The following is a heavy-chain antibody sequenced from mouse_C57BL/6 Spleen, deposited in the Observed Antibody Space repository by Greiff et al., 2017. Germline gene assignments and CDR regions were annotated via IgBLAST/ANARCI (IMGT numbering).Heavy chain of an antibody. V-gene: IGHV1-52*01. D-gene: IGHD1-1*01. CDR3: GAYGSSSWFAY. CDR1: GYTFTSYW. J-gene: IGHJ3*01. Sequence: QVQLQQPGAELVRPGSSVKLSCKASGYTFTSYWMHWVKQRPIQGLEWIGNIDPSDSDTHYNQKFKDKATLTVDKSSSTAYMQLSSLTSEDSAVYYCGAYGSSSWFAYWGQGTLVTVSA. CDR2: IDPSDSDT.